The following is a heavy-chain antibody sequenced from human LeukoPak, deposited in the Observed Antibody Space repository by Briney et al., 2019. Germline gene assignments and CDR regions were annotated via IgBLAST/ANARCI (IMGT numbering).Heavy chain of an antibody. D-gene: IGHD3-3*01. Sequence: PSETLSLTCTVSGGSVSSGSYYWSWIRQPPGKGLEWIGYIYYSGSTNYNPSLKSRVTISVDTSKNQFSLKLSSVTAADTAVYYCARAQYDFWSGYNDYWGQGTLVTVSS. CDR2: IYYSGST. J-gene: IGHJ4*02. V-gene: IGHV4-61*01. CDR3: ARAQYDFWSGYNDY. CDR1: GGSVSSGSYY.